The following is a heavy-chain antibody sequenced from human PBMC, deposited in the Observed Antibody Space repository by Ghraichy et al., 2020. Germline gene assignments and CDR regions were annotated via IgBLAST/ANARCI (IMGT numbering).Heavy chain of an antibody. J-gene: IGHJ6*03. CDR1: GFTFSSYS. CDR3: ARDYSNYLYYYYYMDV. Sequence: GESLNISCAASGFTFSSYSMNWVRQAPGKGLEWVSYISSSSSTIYYADSVKGRFTISRDNAKNSLYLQMNSLRAEDTAVYYCARDYSNYLYYYYYMDVWGKGTTVTVSS. V-gene: IGHV3-48*01. CDR2: ISSSSSTI. D-gene: IGHD4-11*01.